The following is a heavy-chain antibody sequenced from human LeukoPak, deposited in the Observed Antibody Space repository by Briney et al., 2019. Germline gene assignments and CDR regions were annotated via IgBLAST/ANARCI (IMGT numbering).Heavy chain of an antibody. V-gene: IGHV3-23*01. CDR1: GFTFSAYA. CDR3: VKQQITMVQGVITL. CDR2: ISGSGGST. Sequence: SGGSLRLSCAASGFTFSAYAMSWVRQAPGKGLEWVSVISGSGGSTSYADSVKGRFTISRDNSKNTLYLQMNSLRAEDTAVYYCVKQQITMVQGVITLWGQGTLVTVSS. D-gene: IGHD3-10*01. J-gene: IGHJ4*02.